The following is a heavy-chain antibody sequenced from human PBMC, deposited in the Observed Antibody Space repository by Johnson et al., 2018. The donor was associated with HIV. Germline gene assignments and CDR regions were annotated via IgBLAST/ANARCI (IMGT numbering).Heavy chain of an antibody. CDR2: ISSSGSTI. J-gene: IGHJ3*02. CDR3: AREGEYYYGSGSYWNAFDI. Sequence: QVQLVESGGGLVKPGGSLRLSCAASGFTFSNAWMSWVRQAPGKGLEWVSYISSSGSTIYYADSVQGRFTISRDNAKNSLYLQMNSLRAEDTAVYYCAREGEYYYGSGSYWNAFDIWGQGTMVTVSS. V-gene: IGHV3-11*04. CDR1: GFTFSNAW. D-gene: IGHD3-10*01.